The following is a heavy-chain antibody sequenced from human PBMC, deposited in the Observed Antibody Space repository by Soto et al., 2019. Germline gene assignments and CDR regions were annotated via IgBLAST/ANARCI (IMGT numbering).Heavy chain of an antibody. CDR3: AKDLEQWLVQGGAFDI. V-gene: IGHV3-23*01. CDR2: ISGSGGST. D-gene: IGHD6-19*01. J-gene: IGHJ3*02. Sequence: EVQLLESGGGLVQPGGSLRLSCAASGFTFSSYAMSWVRQAPGKGLEWVSAISGSGGSTYYADSVKGRFTISRDNSKNPLYLQMNSLRAEDTAVYYCAKDLEQWLVQGGAFDIWGQGTMVTVSS. CDR1: GFTFSSYA.